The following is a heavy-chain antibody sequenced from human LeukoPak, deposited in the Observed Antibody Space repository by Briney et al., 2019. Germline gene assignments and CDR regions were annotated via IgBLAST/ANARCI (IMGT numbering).Heavy chain of an antibody. Sequence: APVKVSCKASGYTFTSYDINWVRQATGQGLEWMGWMNPNSANTGYAQKFQGRVTMTRNTSISTAYMELSSLRSEDTAVYYCARLYSYGLEDYWGQGTLVTVSS. D-gene: IGHD5-18*01. CDR2: MNPNSANT. CDR3: ARLYSYGLEDY. V-gene: IGHV1-8*01. CDR1: GYTFTSYD. J-gene: IGHJ4*02.